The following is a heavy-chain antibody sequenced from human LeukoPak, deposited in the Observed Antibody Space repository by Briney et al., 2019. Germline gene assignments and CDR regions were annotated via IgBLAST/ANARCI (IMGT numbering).Heavy chain of an antibody. Sequence: SETLSLTCAVYGGSFSGYYWSWIRQPPGKGLEWIGEINHSGSTNYSPSLKSRVTISVDTSKNQFSLKLSSVTAADTAVYYCARGRVVPASFRYWGQGTLVNVSS. V-gene: IGHV4-34*01. CDR2: INHSGST. J-gene: IGHJ4*02. D-gene: IGHD2-2*01. CDR3: ARGRVVPASFRY. CDR1: GGSFSGYY.